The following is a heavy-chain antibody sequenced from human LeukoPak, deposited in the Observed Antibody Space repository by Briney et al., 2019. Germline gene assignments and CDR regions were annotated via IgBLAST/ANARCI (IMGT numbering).Heavy chain of an antibody. V-gene: IGHV4-34*01. D-gene: IGHD3-22*01. Sequence: SETLSLTCAIYDASFSGYYWSWIRQPPGKGLEWIGEIHPSGSPSYNPSLESRTIISVDASKNQFSLKLSSVTAADTAVYYCARRSYYYDSRYDWGQGTLVTVSS. J-gene: IGHJ4*02. CDR3: ARRSYYYDSRYD. CDR1: DASFSGYY. CDR2: IHPSGSP.